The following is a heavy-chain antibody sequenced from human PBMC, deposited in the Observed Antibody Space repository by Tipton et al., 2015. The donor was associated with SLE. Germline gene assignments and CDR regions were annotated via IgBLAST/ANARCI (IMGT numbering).Heavy chain of an antibody. CDR3: ARGGTGRGWFDP. CDR2: INHSGST. Sequence: GSLRLSCAVYGGSFSGYYWSWIRQPPGKGLEWIGEINHSGSTNYNPSLKSRVTISVDTSKNQFSLKLSSVTAADTAVYYCARGGTGRGWFDPWGQGTLVTVSS. J-gene: IGHJ5*02. CDR1: GGSFSGYY. V-gene: IGHV4-34*01. D-gene: IGHD3/OR15-3a*01.